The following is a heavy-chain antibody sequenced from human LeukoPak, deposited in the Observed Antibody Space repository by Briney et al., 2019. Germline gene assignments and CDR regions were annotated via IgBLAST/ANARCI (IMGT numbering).Heavy chain of an antibody. J-gene: IGHJ4*02. V-gene: IGHV3-23*01. CDR2: VSGSGGST. CDR3: AKAYNYYDSTAYSDY. D-gene: IGHD3-22*01. CDR1: GFTFSNYA. Sequence: PGGSLRLSCAASGFTFSNYAMSWVRQAPGKGLEWVSSVSGSGGSTHYADSVKGRFTISRDNSKSTLYLQMNSLRAEDTAIYYCAKAYNYYDSTAYSDYWGQGTLVTVSS.